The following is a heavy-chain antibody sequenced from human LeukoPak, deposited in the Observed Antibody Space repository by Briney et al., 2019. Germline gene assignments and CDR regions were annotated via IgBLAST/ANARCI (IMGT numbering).Heavy chain of an antibody. CDR2: IKQDGSEK. CDR3: ARLPGGYCSGGSCYYFDY. D-gene: IGHD2-15*01. J-gene: IGHJ4*02. CDR1: GFTFSSYA. Sequence: GGSLRLSCAASGFTFSSYAMSWVRQAPGKGLEWVANIKQDGSEKYYVDSVKGRFTISRDNAKNSLYLQMNSLRAEDTAVCYCARLPGGYCSGGSCYYFDYWGQGTLVTVSS. V-gene: IGHV3-7*01.